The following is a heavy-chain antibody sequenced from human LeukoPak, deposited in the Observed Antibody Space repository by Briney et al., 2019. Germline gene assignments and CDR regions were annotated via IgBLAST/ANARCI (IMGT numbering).Heavy chain of an antibody. CDR1: GFTFSNAW. D-gene: IGHD3-3*01. V-gene: IGHV3-15*01. Sequence: GGSLRLSCAASGFTFSNAWMSWVRQAPGMGLEWVGRIKNKTDGGTTDYAAPVKGRFTISRDDSKNTLYLQMNSLKTEDTAVYYCTSTYYDFWSGSFDYWGQGTLVTVSS. J-gene: IGHJ4*02. CDR2: IKNKTDGGTT. CDR3: TSTYYDFWSGSFDY.